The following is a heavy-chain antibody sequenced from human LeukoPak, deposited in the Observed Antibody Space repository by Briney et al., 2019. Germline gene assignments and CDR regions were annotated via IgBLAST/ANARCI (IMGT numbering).Heavy chain of an antibody. D-gene: IGHD2-15*01. CDR3: ARAIQFGGYFDY. CDR2: IFGAGTT. J-gene: IGHJ4*02. Sequence: GGSLRLSCAASGFTLSGDYMRWVGQAPGKGLEGVSVIFGAGTTYYSDSVKGRFTISRDNSKNTLYLQMNSLRAEDTAVYYCARAIQFGGYFDYWGQGTLVTVSS. V-gene: IGHV3-53*01. CDR1: GFTLSGDY.